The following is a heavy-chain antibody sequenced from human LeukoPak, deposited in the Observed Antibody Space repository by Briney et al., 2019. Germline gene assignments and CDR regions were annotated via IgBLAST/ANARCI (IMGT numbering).Heavy chain of an antibody. Sequence: ASVKVSCKASGYTFTSYAMQWARQAPGQRLEWMGWINAGNGNTKYSQEFQGRVTITRDTSASTAYMELSSLRSEDMAVYYCARGFWSGYAWFDPWGQGTLVTVSS. CDR2: INAGNGNT. D-gene: IGHD3-3*01. CDR1: GYTFTSYA. V-gene: IGHV1-3*03. J-gene: IGHJ5*02. CDR3: ARGFWSGYAWFDP.